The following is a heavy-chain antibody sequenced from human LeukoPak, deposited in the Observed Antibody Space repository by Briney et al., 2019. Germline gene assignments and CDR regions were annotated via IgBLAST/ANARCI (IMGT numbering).Heavy chain of an antibody. J-gene: IGHJ4*02. CDR2: INHSGST. D-gene: IGHD2-2*01. Sequence: PSETLSLTCAVYGGSFSGYYWSWIRQPPGKGLEWIGEINHSGSTNYNPSLKSRVTISVDTSKNQFSLKLSSVTAADTAVYYCARGRAAFVVVPAATLRPFDYWGQGTPVTVSS. V-gene: IGHV4-34*01. CDR3: ARGRAAFVVVPAATLRPFDY. CDR1: GGSFSGYY.